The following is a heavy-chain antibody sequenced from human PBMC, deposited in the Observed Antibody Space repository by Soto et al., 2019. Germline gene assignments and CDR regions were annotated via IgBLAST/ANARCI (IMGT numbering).Heavy chain of an antibody. CDR1: GGSISSGGYY. D-gene: IGHD3-10*01. CDR3: ARAGTMVRGGVDY. CDR2: IYYSGST. J-gene: IGHJ4*02. V-gene: IGHV4-31*03. Sequence: QVQLQESGPGLVKPSQTLSLTCTVSGGSISSGGYYWSWIRQHPGKGLEWIGYIYYSGSTYYNPPLKSRFTISVDTPKNQFSLQLSSVTAADPAVYYRARAGTMVRGGVDYWGQGTLVTVSS.